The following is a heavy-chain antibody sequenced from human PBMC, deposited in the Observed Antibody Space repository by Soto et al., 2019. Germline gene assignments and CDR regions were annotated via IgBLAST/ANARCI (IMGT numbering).Heavy chain of an antibody. V-gene: IGHV3-30*18. CDR1: GFTFSSYG. CDR3: AKDRVGYFDY. J-gene: IGHJ4*02. D-gene: IGHD1-26*01. CDR2: ISYDGSNK. Sequence: QVQLVESGGGVVQPGRSLRLSCAAAGFTFSSYGMHWVRQAPGKGLEWVAAISYDGSNKYYADSVKGRFTISRDNSKNTLYLQMNSLRAEDTAVYYCAKDRVGYFDYWGQGTLVTVSS.